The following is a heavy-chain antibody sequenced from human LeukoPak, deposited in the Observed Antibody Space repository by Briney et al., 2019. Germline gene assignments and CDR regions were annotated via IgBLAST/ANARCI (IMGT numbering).Heavy chain of an antibody. D-gene: IGHD5-18*01. CDR2: IYYSGST. CDR1: GGSISSYY. V-gene: IGHV4-59*01. CDR3: ARDRSYGYLIPAFDI. J-gene: IGHJ3*02. Sequence: PSETLSLTCTVSGGSISSYYWSWIRQPPGKGLEWIGYIYYSGSTNYNPSLKSRVTISVDTSKNQFSLKLSSVTAADTAVYYCARDRSYGYLIPAFDIWGQGTMVTVSS.